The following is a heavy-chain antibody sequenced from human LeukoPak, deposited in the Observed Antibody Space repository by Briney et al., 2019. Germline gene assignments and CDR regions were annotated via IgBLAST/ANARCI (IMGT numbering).Heavy chain of an antibody. V-gene: IGHV3-11*01. CDR3: ARVVLWFGEFRGHDY. CDR1: GFTFSDYY. CDR2: ISSSGSTI. J-gene: IGHJ4*02. D-gene: IGHD3-10*01. Sequence: PGGSLRLSCAASGFTFSDYYMSWIRQAPGKGLEWVSYISSSGSTIYYADSVKGRFTISRDNAKNSLYLQMNSLRTEDTAVYYCARVVLWFGEFRGHDYWGQGTLVTVSS.